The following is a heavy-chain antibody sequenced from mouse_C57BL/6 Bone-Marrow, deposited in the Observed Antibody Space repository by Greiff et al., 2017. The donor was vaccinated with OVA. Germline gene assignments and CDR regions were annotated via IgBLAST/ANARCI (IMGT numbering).Heavy chain of an antibody. D-gene: IGHD2-4*01. Sequence: VQLQQPGAELVKPGASVKLSCKASGYTFTSYWMQWVKQRPGQGLEWIGEIDPSDSYTNYNQKFKGKATLTVDTSSSTAYMQLSSLTSEDSAVYYCARSIYYDYDVYYFDYWGQGTTLTGSS. CDR2: IDPSDSYT. J-gene: IGHJ2*01. V-gene: IGHV1-50*01. CDR3: ARSIYYDYDVYYFDY. CDR1: GYTFTSYW.